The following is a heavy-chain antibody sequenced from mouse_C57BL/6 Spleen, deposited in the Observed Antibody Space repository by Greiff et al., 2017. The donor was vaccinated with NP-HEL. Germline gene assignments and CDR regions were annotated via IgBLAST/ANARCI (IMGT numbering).Heavy chain of an antibody. CDR1: GYTFTDYE. D-gene: IGHD1-1*01. J-gene: IGHJ2*01. CDR2: IDPETGGT. V-gene: IGHV1-15*01. Sequence: QVQLQQSGAELVRPGASVTLSCKASGYTFTDYEMHWVKQTPVHGLEWIGAIDPETGGTAYNQKFKGKAILTADKSSSTAYMELRSLTSEDSAVYYCTRGEIYYYCRRDYWGQGTTLTVSS. CDR3: TRGEIYYYCRRDY.